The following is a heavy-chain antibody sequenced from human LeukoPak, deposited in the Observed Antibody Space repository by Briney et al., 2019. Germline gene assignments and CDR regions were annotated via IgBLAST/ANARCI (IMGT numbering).Heavy chain of an antibody. CDR2: TSYDGSNE. J-gene: IGHJ4*02. CDR3: VRDFVGYSYGY. CDR1: GFIFTSYA. D-gene: IGHD5-18*01. V-gene: IGHV3-30-3*01. Sequence: GGSLRLSCVASGFIFTSYAIHWVRQAPGKGLEWVAVTSYDGSNEYYADSVKGRFTISRDNSKNTLYLQMNSLRAEDTAVYYCVRDFVGYSYGYWGQGTLVTVSS.